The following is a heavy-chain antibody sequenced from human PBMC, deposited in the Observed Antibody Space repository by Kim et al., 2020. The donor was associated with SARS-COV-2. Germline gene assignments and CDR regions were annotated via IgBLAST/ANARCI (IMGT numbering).Heavy chain of an antibody. CDR3: ARGCFRDGFDV. Sequence: GGSLRLSCAVSGFTFNNYWINWVRHAPGKGLEWVSRISSDGSITNYADSVKGRFTISRDNAENTLYLQMNSLRAEDTAVYYCARGCFRDGFDVWGQGTTVTVSS. D-gene: IGHD3-16*01. J-gene: IGHJ6*02. CDR2: ISSDGSIT. CDR1: GFTFNNYW. V-gene: IGHV3-74*01.